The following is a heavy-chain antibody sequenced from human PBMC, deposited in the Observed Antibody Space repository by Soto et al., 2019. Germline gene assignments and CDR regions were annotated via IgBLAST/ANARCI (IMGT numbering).Heavy chain of an antibody. D-gene: IGHD1-1*01. J-gene: IGHJ6*04. CDR3: ARDKDREQLGGNYYYALDV. Sequence: QVHLVQSGAEVKKPGSSVKVSCKASGDTFSSSAISWVRQAPGQGLEWMGGIIPIFRTPKYGQKFQGRVTITADEPTSTAYMELSSLRSEDTAVYYCARDKDREQLGGNYYYALDVWGKGTTVIVSS. CDR1: GDTFSSSA. V-gene: IGHV1-69*12. CDR2: IIPIFRTP.